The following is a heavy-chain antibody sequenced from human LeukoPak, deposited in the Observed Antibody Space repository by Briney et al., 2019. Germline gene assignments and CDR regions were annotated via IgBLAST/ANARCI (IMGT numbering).Heavy chain of an antibody. Sequence: PGGSLRLSCAASGFPLSDYWMDWVRQAPGKGMEWVANINQDGTERYYVDSVKGRFTISRDNAKNSLYLQMSSLRAEDTAVYYCAKGYSYYYYYMDVWGKGTTVTVSS. CDR1: GFPLSDYW. J-gene: IGHJ6*03. D-gene: IGHD2-15*01. CDR3: AKGYSYYYYYMDV. CDR2: INQDGTER. V-gene: IGHV3-7*01.